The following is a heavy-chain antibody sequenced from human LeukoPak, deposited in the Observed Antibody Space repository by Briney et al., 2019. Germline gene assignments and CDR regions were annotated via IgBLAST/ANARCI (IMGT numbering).Heavy chain of an antibody. J-gene: IGHJ4*02. CDR1: GYTFTGYY. D-gene: IGHD6-19*01. CDR2: INPNSGGT. Sequence: ASVKVSCKASGYTFTGYYMHWVRQAPGQGLEWMGWINPNSGGTNYAQKFQGRVTMTRDTSISTAYMELSSLRSGDTAVYYCTRSLTAVSHYFDYWGQGTLVTVS. V-gene: IGHV1-2*02. CDR3: TRSLTAVSHYFDY.